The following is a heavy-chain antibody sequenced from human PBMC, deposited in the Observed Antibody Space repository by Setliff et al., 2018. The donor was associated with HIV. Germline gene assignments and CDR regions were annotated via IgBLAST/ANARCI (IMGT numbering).Heavy chain of an antibody. Sequence: SETLSLTCTVSGVSLSSESYYWGWVRQPPGKALEWVGSMYYNGKISYNPSLRSRVTIFVDSSKNELSLRLQSVTAADTAVYYCARRGESTGSWFSSWYSYDMDVWGQGTTVTVSS. D-gene: IGHD2-15*01. J-gene: IGHJ6*02. CDR2: MYYNGKI. V-gene: IGHV4-39*01. CDR1: GVSLSSESYY. CDR3: ARRGESTGSWFSSWYSYDMDV.